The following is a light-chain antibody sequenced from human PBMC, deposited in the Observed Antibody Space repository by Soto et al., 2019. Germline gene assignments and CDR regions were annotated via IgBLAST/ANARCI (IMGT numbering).Light chain of an antibody. V-gene: IGKV3-11*01. CDR3: QQRSTWPLT. CDR1: QSVSSY. J-gene: IGKJ4*01. Sequence: ETVLTQSPATLSLSPGERATLSCRASQSVSSYLAWYQQKPGQAPRLLISDASNRATGIPARFSGSGSGTDFTLTISSLEPEAFAVYYCQQRSTWPLTFGGGTKVEIK. CDR2: DAS.